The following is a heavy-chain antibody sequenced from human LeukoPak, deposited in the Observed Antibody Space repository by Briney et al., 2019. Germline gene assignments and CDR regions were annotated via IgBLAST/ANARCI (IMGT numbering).Heavy chain of an antibody. D-gene: IGHD2-21*02. Sequence: PGRSLRLSCAASGFTFDDYAMHWVRHAPGKGLEWVSGISWNSGSIGYADSVKGRFTISRDNAKNSLYLQMNSLRAEDTALYYCAKGKKVTHGPKSLDYWGQGTLVTVSS. CDR3: AKGKKVTHGPKSLDY. CDR1: GFTFDDYA. V-gene: IGHV3-9*01. J-gene: IGHJ4*02. CDR2: ISWNSGSI.